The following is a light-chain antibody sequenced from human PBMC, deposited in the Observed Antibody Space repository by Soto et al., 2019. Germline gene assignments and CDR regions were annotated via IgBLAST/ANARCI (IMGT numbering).Light chain of an antibody. CDR2: EVS. CDR3: SSYAGSNNLGV. Sequence: QSALTQPPSASGSPGQSVTISCTGTSSDVGGYNYVSWYQQHPGKAPKLMIYEVSKRPSGVPDRFSGSKSGNTASLTLSGLQAEDEADYYCSSYAGSNNLGVFGGGTQLTVL. V-gene: IGLV2-8*01. J-gene: IGLJ2*01. CDR1: SSDVGGYNY.